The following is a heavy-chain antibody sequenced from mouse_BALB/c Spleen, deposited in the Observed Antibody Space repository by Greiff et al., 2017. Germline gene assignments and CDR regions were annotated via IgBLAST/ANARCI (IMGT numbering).Heavy chain of an antibody. CDR2: ISSGGGNT. J-gene: IGHJ3*01. Sequence: EVMLVESGGGLVKPGGSLKLSCAASGFTFSSYTMSWVRQTPEKRLEWVATISSGGGNTYYPDSVKGRFTISRDNAKNNLYLQMSSLRSEDTALYYCARSIQLTSWFAYWGQGTLVTVSA. D-gene: IGHD3-3*01. CDR3: ARSIQLTSWFAY. V-gene: IGHV5-9*03. CDR1: GFTFSSYT.